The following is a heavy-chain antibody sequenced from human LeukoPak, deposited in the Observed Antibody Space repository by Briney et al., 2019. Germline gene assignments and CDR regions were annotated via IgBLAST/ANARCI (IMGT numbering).Heavy chain of an antibody. CDR2: INTNTGNP. J-gene: IGHJ4*02. V-gene: IGHV7-4-1*02. CDR1: GYTFTGYY. D-gene: IGHD3-10*01. CDR3: ARKGYYGSGSYYNY. Sequence: GASVKVSCKASGYTFTGYYMHWVRQAPGQGLEWMGWINTNTGNPTYAQGFTGRFVFSLDTSVSTAYLQISSLKAEDTAVYYCARKGYYGSGSYYNYWGQGTLVTVSS.